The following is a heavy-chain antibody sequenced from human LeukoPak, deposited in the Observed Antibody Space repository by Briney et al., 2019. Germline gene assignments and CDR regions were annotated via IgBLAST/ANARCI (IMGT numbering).Heavy chain of an antibody. Sequence: GESLKISCKGSGYSFTSYWIGWVRQMPGKGLERMGIIYPDDSDTRYSPSFQGQVTISADKSISTAYLQWNSLKASDTAMYYCARHSAAMGWFDPWGQGTLVTVSS. CDR2: IYPDDSDT. CDR1: GYSFTSYW. CDR3: ARHSAAMGWFDP. V-gene: IGHV5-51*01. J-gene: IGHJ5*02. D-gene: IGHD5-18*01.